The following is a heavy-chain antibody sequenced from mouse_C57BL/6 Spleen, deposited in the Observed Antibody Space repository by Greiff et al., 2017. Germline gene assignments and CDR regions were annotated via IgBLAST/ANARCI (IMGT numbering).Heavy chain of an antibody. J-gene: IGHJ4*01. D-gene: IGHD2-4*01. CDR3: AREIYYDYDGDYAMDY. Sequence: VKLMESGPGLVAPSQSLSITCTVSGFSLTSYGVDWVRQSPGKGLEWLGVIWGVGSTNYNSALKSRLSISKDNSKSQVFLKMNSLQTDDTAMYYCAREIYYDYDGDYAMDYWGQGTSVTVSS. V-gene: IGHV2-6*01. CDR2: IWGVGST. CDR1: GFSLTSYG.